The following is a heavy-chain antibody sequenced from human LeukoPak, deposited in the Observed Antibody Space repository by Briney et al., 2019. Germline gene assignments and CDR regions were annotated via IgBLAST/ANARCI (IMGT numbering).Heavy chain of an antibody. CDR3: AKDLHDCSSTSCYGGYFQH. D-gene: IGHD2-2*01. CDR1: GLTFSSYG. J-gene: IGHJ1*01. V-gene: IGHV3-30*02. CDR2: IRHDGSNK. Sequence: AGGSLRLSCAASGLTFSSYGMHWVRQAPGKGLEWVAFIRHDGSNKYYADSVKGRFTISRDNSKNTLYLQMNSLRAEDTAVYYCAKDLHDCSSTSCYGGYFQHWGQGTLVTVSS.